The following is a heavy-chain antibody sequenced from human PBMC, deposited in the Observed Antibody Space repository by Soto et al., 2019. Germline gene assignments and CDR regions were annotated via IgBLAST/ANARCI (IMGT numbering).Heavy chain of an antibody. D-gene: IGHD3-9*01. Sequence: PGGSLRLSCAPSGFTFSSNEMNWVRQAPGKGLEWVSYISVSGSMRFYADAVRGRFTISRDNTKKMLYLQMNSLRVEDTALYYCATAGLTGTAWGQGTTVTVSS. V-gene: IGHV3-48*03. CDR1: GFTFSSNE. J-gene: IGHJ6*02. CDR2: ISVSGSMR. CDR3: ATAGLTGTA.